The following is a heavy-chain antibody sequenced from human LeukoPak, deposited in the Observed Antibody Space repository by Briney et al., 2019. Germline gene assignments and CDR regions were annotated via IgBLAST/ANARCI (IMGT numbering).Heavy chain of an antibody. V-gene: IGHV3-23*01. CDR1: GFTFSSYA. CDR2: ISGSGGST. CDR3: ASPNYYDSTRRFDP. D-gene: IGHD3-22*01. J-gene: IGHJ5*02. Sequence: GGSLRLSCAASGFTFSSYAMSWVRQAPGKGLEWVSAISGSGGSTYYADSVKGRFTISRDNSKNTLYLQMNSLRAEDTAVYYCASPNYYDSTRRFDPCGQGTLVTVSS.